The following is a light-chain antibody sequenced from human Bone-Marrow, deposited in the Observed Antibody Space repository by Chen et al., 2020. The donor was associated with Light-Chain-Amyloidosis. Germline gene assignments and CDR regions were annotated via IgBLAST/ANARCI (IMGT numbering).Light chain of an antibody. V-gene: IGKV3-20*01. CDR2: ATS. CDR3: QQYASSPLT. J-gene: IGKJ4*01. CDR1: QSVRSYY. Sequence: EIVLTQSPGTLSLSPGERVTLSCRASQSVRSYYLAWYQQKAGQAPRPLIYATSTRATGIPDRFSGSGSGKDFNLTINRLEPEDFAVYFCQQYASSPLTFGGGTRVEVK.